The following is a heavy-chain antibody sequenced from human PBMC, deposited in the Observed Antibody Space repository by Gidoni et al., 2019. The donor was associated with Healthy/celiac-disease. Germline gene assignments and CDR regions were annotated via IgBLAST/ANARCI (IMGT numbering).Heavy chain of an antibody. CDR1: GFTFGDYA. Sequence: EVQLVESGGGLVQPGRSLRLSCTASGFTFGDYAMSWVRQAPGKGLEGVGFIRSKAYGGTTEYAASVKGRFTISRDDSKSIAYLQMNSLKTEDTAVYYCTTNRITMVQGVIITKNYWGQGTLVTVSS. CDR2: IRSKAYGGTT. CDR3: TTNRITMVQGVIITKNY. J-gene: IGHJ4*02. D-gene: IGHD3-10*01. V-gene: IGHV3-49*04.